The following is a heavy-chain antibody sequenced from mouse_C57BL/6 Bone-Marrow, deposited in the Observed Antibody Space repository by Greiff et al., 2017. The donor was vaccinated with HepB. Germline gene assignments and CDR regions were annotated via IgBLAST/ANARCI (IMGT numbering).Heavy chain of an antibody. V-gene: IGHV1-82*01. D-gene: IGHD1-2*01. Sequence: VQLQQSGPELVKPGASVKISCKASGYAFSSSWMNWVKQRPGKGLEWIGRIYPGDGDTNYNGKFKGKATLTADKSSSTAYMQLSSLTSEDSAVYFCARSLVLRLDVWGTGTTVTVSS. J-gene: IGHJ1*03. CDR1: GYAFSSSW. CDR3: ARSLVLRLDV. CDR2: IYPGDGDT.